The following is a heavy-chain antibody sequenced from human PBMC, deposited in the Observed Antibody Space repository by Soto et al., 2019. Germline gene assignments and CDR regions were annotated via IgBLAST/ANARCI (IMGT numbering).Heavy chain of an antibody. CDR2: ISYDGSNK. D-gene: IGHD2-15*01. Sequence: PGGSLRLSCAASGFTFSSYAMHWVRQAPGKGLEWVAVISYDGSNKCYADSVKGRFTISRDNAKNSLYLQMNSLRAEDTAVYYCASDNYCSGGSCYYGMDVWGQGTTVTVSS. J-gene: IGHJ6*02. CDR1: GFTFSSYA. CDR3: ASDNYCSGGSCYYGMDV. V-gene: IGHV3-30-3*01.